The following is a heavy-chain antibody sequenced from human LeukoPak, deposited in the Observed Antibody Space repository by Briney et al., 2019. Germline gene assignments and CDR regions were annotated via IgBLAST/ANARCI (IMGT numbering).Heavy chain of an antibody. Sequence: GGSLRLSCAASGFTFSTYAMNWVRQAPGKGLERVSSISSRSSYIYYADSVKGRFTISRDNAKKSLYLQMNSLRAEDTAVYYCARDPQTLYSSGWYERQTDHYGMDVWGQGTTVTVSS. J-gene: IGHJ6*02. CDR2: ISSRSSYI. D-gene: IGHD6-19*01. CDR1: GFTFSTYA. V-gene: IGHV3-21*01. CDR3: ARDPQTLYSSGWYERQTDHYGMDV.